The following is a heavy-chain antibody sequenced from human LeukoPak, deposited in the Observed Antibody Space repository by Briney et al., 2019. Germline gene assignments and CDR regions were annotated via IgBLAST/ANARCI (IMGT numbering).Heavy chain of an antibody. V-gene: IGHV4-39*01. CDR2: MYYSGST. Sequence: SETLSLTCTVSGGSISTSTYYWGWIRQPPGKGLEWIGSMYYSGSTYYNPSLKSRVTISVDTSKNQFSLKLSSVTAADTAVYYCARLRILVPAAIECFDYWGQGTLVTVSS. CDR3: ARLRILVPAAIECFDY. CDR1: GGSISTSTYY. D-gene: IGHD2-2*01. J-gene: IGHJ4*02.